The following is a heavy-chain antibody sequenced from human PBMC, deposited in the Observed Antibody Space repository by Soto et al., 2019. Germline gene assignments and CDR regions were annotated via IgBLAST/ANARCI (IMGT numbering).Heavy chain of an antibody. CDR3: ATEGLDIWGTNDY. CDR1: GFSLNNAW. Sequence: GGSLRLSCAASGFSLNNAWMNWVRQAPGKRLEWVGRIKSKSDGGATQYAAPMKGRFTISRDDSQNTLYLQMNSLKIEDTAVYYCATEGLDIWGTNDYWGQGTLVTVSS. D-gene: IGHD1-7*01. J-gene: IGHJ4*02. CDR2: IKSKSDGGAT. V-gene: IGHV3-15*07.